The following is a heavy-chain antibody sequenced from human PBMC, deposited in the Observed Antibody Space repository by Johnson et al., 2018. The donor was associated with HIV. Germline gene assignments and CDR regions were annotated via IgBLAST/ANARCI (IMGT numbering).Heavy chain of an antibody. Sequence: QMLLVESGGGVVQPGRSLRLSCAASAFTFSRYGMHWVRQAPGKGLEWVAVISHDGYNEDYGDSVKGRFTISRDNSKNSLYLPLNSISTEDTGVFYFAKDFLLGQFPGIFDTWGQGTVVSVSSGKMTFDIWGHRDIGHRLF. D-gene: IGHD4-23*01. J-gene: IGHJ3*02. CDR2: ISHDGYNE. CDR3: AKDFLLGQFPGIFDTWGQGTVVSVSSGKMTFDI. CDR1: AFTFSRYG. V-gene: IGHV3-30*18.